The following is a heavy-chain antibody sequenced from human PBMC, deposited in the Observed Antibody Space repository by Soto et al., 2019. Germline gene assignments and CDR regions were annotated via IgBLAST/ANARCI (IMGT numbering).Heavy chain of an antibody. CDR2: MYHSRNT. J-gene: IGHJ4*02. Sequence: QVQLQESGPGLVKPSETLSLTCTVSGGSISSYYWSWIRQPPGKGLEWIGYMYHSRNTNYNPSLNNRVTISVDTSKTQFSLKLSSVTAADTAVYYCARGRTTGTGGLFDSWGQGTLVTVSS. V-gene: IGHV4-59*01. CDR1: GGSISSYY. CDR3: ARGRTTGTGGLFDS. D-gene: IGHD1-1*01.